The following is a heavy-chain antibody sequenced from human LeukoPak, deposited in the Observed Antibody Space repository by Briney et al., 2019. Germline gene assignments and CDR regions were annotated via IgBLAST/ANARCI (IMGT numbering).Heavy chain of an antibody. CDR2: IKSKTDGGST. CDR3: TTDVEPWIQLLMDY. Sequence: GGSLRLSCGASGFTFSNAWMSWVRQAPGKGLEWVGRIKSKTDGGSTDYAASVKGRFAISRDDSKNTLYLQMNSLKTEDTAVYYRTTDVEPWIQLLMDYWGQGTLVTVSS. J-gene: IGHJ4*02. V-gene: IGHV3-15*01. D-gene: IGHD5-18*01. CDR1: GFTFSNAW.